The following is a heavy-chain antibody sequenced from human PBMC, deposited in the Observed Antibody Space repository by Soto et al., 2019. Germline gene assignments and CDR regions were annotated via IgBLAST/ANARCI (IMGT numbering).Heavy chain of an antibody. D-gene: IGHD3-3*01. CDR3: AGDFWSGYFGPPTYGMDV. V-gene: IGHV4-34*01. Sequence: PSETLSLTCAVYGGSFSGYYWRWIRQPPGKGLEWIGEINHSGSTNYNPSLKSRVTISVDTSKNQFSLKLSSVTAADTAVYYCAGDFWSGYFGPPTYGMDVWGQGTTVTVSS. CDR1: GGSFSGYY. J-gene: IGHJ6*02. CDR2: INHSGST.